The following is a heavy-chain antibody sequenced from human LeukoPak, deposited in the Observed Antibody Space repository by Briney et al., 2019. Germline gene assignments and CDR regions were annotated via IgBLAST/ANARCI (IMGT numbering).Heavy chain of an antibody. J-gene: IGHJ4*02. CDR2: ISGSGGST. CDR3: AKGLVVAFSGLFDY. D-gene: IGHD5-12*01. V-gene: IGHV3-23*01. CDR1: GFTFSSYA. Sequence: GGSLRLPCAASGFTFSSYAMSWVRQAPGRGLEWVSAISGSGGSTYYADSVKGRFTISRDNSKNTQYLQMNSLRAEDTAVYYCAKGLVVAFSGLFDYWGQGTLVTVSS.